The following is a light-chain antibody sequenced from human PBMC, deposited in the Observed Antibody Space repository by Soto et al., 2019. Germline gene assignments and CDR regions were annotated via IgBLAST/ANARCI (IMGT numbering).Light chain of an antibody. V-gene: IGLV3-1*01. Sequence: SYELTQPPSVSVSTGQTASITCSGDKLGDKYTYWYQQKPGQAPVLVIYQDSKRPSGIPERFSGSNSGNTATLTISGTQSLDEADYCCQAWDRSTSVVFGGRTKLTVL. CDR1: KLGDKY. CDR3: QAWDRSTSVV. CDR2: QDS. J-gene: IGLJ2*01.